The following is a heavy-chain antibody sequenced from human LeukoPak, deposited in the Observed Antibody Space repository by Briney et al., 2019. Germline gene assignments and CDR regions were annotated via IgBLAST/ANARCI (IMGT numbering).Heavy chain of an antibody. D-gene: IGHD3-3*01. J-gene: IGHJ4*02. Sequence: PVGSLRLSCAASGFTFSSYAMSWVRQAPGKGLEWVSAISGSGGSTYYADSVKGRFTISIDNSKNTLYLQMNSLRAEDTAVYYCAKDGTESYYDFWSGLTGYYFDYWGQGTLVTVSS. CDR1: GFTFSSYA. CDR3: AKDGTESYYDFWSGLTGYYFDY. V-gene: IGHV3-23*01. CDR2: ISGSGGST.